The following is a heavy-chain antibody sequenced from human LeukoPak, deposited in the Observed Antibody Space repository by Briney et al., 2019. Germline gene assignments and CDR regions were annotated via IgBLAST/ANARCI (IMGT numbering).Heavy chain of an antibody. Sequence: GGSLRLSCVASGLTFSNYDMSWVRQAPGKGLEWVSTISVSGDNTYYPDSVKGRFTISRDNSENTLYLQMNSLRADATAVYYCAYRTGFDYWGQGTLVTVSS. D-gene: IGHD3-16*02. CDR1: GLTFSNYD. J-gene: IGHJ4*02. CDR3: AYRTGFDY. CDR2: ISVSGDNT. V-gene: IGHV3-23*01.